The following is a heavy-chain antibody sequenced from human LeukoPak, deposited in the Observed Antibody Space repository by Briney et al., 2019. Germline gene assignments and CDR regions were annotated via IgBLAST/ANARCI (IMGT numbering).Heavy chain of an antibody. CDR3: ARFKSGGFYYFHS. Sequence: SETLSLTCTVSGGSVSSGLYYWSWIRQPPGKGLEWIGNTFYSGSTNSNPSLKSRVTMSLDTSKNEFSLRLTSVTAEDSAVYFCARFKSGGFYYFHSWGQGALVTVSS. CDR2: TFYSGST. CDR1: GGSVSSGLYY. D-gene: IGHD3-3*01. J-gene: IGHJ4*02. V-gene: IGHV4-61*01.